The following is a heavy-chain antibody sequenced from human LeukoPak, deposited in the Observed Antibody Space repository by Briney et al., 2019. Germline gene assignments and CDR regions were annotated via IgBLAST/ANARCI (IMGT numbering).Heavy chain of an antibody. Sequence: SQTLSLTCTVSGVSISSLNYHWPWIRQPAGKGLELIVRIYTSGSTNYTPSFKSRVTISIDTSKNQFSLKLSSVPTADTAVYYCARDPGGSGPAAWGPATLVTVSS. J-gene: IGHJ4*02. CDR3: ARDPGGSGPAA. CDR1: GVSISSLNYH. D-gene: IGHD6-19*01. CDR2: IYTSGST. V-gene: IGHV4-61*02.